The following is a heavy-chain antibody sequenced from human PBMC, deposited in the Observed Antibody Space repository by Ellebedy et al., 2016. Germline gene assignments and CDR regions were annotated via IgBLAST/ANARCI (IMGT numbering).Heavy chain of an antibody. D-gene: IGHD4-11*01. CDR3: AHRTTVTSVDY. J-gene: IGHJ4*02. Sequence: SGPTLVKPTQTLTLTCTFSGFSLSTSAVVVGWIRQPPGKALEWLAFTYGNDDKRYSPSLKSRLTITKDTSKNQVVLTMTNMDPVDTGTYYCAHRTTVTSVDYWGQGTLVTASS. V-gene: IGHV2-5*01. CDR2: TYGNDDK. CDR1: GFSLSTSAVV.